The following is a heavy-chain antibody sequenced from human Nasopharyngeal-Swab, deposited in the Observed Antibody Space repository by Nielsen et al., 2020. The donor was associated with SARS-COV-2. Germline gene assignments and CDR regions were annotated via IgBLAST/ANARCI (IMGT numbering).Heavy chain of an antibody. Sequence: SETLSLTCTVSGYSINSGYYWGWIRQSPGKGLEWIGSIYHSGSTYYNPSLKSRVTISVDTSKNQFSLKLSSVTAADTAVYYCARIAAPPWYFDLWGRGTLVTVSS. V-gene: IGHV4-38-2*02. CDR3: ARIAAPPWYFDL. CDR1: GYSINSGYY. CDR2: IYHSGST. D-gene: IGHD6-6*01. J-gene: IGHJ2*01.